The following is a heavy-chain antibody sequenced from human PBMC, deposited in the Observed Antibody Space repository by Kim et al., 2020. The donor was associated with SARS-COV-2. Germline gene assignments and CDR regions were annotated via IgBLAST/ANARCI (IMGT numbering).Heavy chain of an antibody. J-gene: IGHJ6*02. D-gene: IGHD3-9*01. CDR2: SDI. CDR3: ARFEGYGMDV. Sequence: SDIYHADSAEGRFTTSRENAKSSLFLQMNSLRVEDTGVYYCARFEGYGMDVWGQGTTVTVSS. V-gene: IGHV3-21*01.